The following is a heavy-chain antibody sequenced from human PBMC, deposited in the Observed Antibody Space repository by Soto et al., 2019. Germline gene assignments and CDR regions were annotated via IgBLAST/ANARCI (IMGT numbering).Heavy chain of an antibody. CDR1: GHTFTSYD. J-gene: IGHJ4*02. CDR2: MNPNSGNT. D-gene: IGHD6-13*01. Sequence: ASVKVSCKASGHTFTSYDINWVRQATGQGLEWMGWMNPNSGNTGYAQKFQGRVTMTRNTSISTAYMELSSLRSEDTAVYYCARARAGKIAASGYWGQGTLITVS. V-gene: IGHV1-8*01. CDR3: ARARAGKIAASGY.